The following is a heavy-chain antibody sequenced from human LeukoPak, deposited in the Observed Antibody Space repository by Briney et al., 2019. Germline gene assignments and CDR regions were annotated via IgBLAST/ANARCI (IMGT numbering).Heavy chain of an antibody. V-gene: IGHV1-8*01. J-gene: IGHJ6*03. CDR3: ARGDGNDYYYYYMDV. CDR1: GYTFTSYD. Sequence: GASVKLSCKASGYTFTSYDINWVRQANGQGLERMGWMNPNSGNTGYEQKFQGRVTMTRNTSISTAYMELSSLRSEDTAVYYCARGDGNDYYYYYMDVWGKGTTVTVSS. CDR2: MNPNSGNT. D-gene: IGHD1-1*01.